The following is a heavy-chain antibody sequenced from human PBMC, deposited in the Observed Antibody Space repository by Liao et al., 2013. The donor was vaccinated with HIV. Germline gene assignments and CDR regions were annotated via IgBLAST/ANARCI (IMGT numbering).Heavy chain of an antibody. J-gene: IGHJ3*01. Sequence: QVQLQESGPGLVKPSQTLSLTCTVSGDSISSGSYYWSWIRQPAGKGLEWIGRVYSSGSTNYKPSLKSRVTMSVDTSKNQFSLKLNSVTAADTAVYFCARTGWDWPDAFDVWGQGTMVTVSS. CDR2: VYSSGST. CDR1: GDSISSGSYY. V-gene: IGHV4-61*02. CDR3: ARTGWDWPDAFDV. D-gene: IGHD3/OR15-3a*01.